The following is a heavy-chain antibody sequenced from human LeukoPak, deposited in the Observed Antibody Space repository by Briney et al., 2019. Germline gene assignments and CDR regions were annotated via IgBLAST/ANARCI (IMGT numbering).Heavy chain of an antibody. Sequence: ASVKVSCKASGYTFTGYYMHWVRQAPGQGLEWMGWINPNSGGTNYAQKFQGWVTMTRDTSISTAYMELSRLRSDGTAVYYCARAGGYYYDSSGYYTDPFDYWGQGTLVTVSS. J-gene: IGHJ4*02. CDR1: GYTFTGYY. V-gene: IGHV1-2*04. D-gene: IGHD3-22*01. CDR3: ARAGGYYYDSSGYYTDPFDY. CDR2: INPNSGGT.